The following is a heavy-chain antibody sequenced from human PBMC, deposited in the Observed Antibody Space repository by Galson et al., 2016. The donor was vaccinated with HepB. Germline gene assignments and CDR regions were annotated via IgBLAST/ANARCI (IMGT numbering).Heavy chain of an antibody. D-gene: IGHD5-24*01. J-gene: IGHJ4*02. CDR3: AKDPRWLQQGFKYYFDF. V-gene: IGHV3-30*04. CDR1: GFSVNTYA. Sequence: SLRLSCAASGFSVNTYAVNWVRQAPGKGLEWVAVISYDGSSKYYADSVKGRFTISRDNSKNTLYLQMNSLRPEDTAVYYCAKDPRWLQQGFKYYFDFWGQGTLATVSS. CDR2: ISYDGSSK.